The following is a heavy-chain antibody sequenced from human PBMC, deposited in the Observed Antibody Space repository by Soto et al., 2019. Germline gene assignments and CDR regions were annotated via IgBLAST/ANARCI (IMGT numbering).Heavy chain of an antibody. CDR1: GFTFSNDW. J-gene: IGHJ4*02. Sequence: EVQLVEFGGGLVQPGGSLRLSCAASGFTFSNDWMHWVRQAAGKGLVWVSRINWDGSAANYADSVKGRFTISRDNAKNTVYLQMNSLRGEDTAVYYCARGPRGVYGNDYWGQGALVTVSS. D-gene: IGHD2-8*02. CDR3: ARGPRGVYGNDY. CDR2: INWDGSAA. V-gene: IGHV3-74*01.